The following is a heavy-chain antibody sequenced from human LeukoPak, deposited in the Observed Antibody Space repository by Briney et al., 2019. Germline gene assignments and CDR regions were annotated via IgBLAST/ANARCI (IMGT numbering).Heavy chain of an antibody. CDR3: AREADYYDSSGYYLQVAYFDY. Sequence: GGSLRLSCTASGFNFYRFTMHWVRQSPGKGLEWVSFIGRDGRVTSYADSVKGRFTISRDNAKNSLYLQMNSLRAEDTAVYYCAREADYYDSSGYYLQVAYFDYWGQGTLVTVSS. V-gene: IGHV3-43*01. J-gene: IGHJ4*02. D-gene: IGHD3-22*01. CDR2: IGRDGRVT. CDR1: GFNFYRFT.